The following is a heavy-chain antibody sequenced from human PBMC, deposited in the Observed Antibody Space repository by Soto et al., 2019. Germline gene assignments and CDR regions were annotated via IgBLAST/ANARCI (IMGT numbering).Heavy chain of an antibody. J-gene: IGHJ3*02. CDR3: ARSAALHDAFDI. CDR1: GFTFSSYE. D-gene: IGHD6-13*01. Sequence: PGGSLRLSCAASGFTFSSYEMNWVRQAPGTGLEWVSYISSSGSTIYYADSVKGRFTISRDNAKNSLYLQMNSLRAEDTAVYYCARSAALHDAFDIWGQGTMVTVSS. V-gene: IGHV3-48*03. CDR2: ISSSGSTI.